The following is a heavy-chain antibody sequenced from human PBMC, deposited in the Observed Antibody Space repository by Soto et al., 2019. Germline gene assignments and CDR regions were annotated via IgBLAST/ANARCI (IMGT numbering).Heavy chain of an antibody. V-gene: IGHV3-7*01. Sequence: PGGSLRLSCAASEFTFSNFWMSWVRQAPGKGLEWVANIKQDGSEKFYVDSVKGRFTISRDNAKNSLYLQMNSLRAEDTAVYYCAMATNSNLYYYYYYYMDVWGKGTTVTVSS. J-gene: IGHJ6*03. D-gene: IGHD7-27*01. CDR3: AMATNSNLYYYYYYYMDV. CDR1: EFTFSNFW. CDR2: IKQDGSEK.